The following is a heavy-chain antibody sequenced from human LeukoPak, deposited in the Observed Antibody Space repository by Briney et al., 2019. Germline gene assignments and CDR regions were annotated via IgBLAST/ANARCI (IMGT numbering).Heavy chain of an antibody. J-gene: IGHJ6*03. CDR3: ARYHSSSWYRLYYYYYMDV. V-gene: IGHV3-21*01. Sequence: PGGSLRLSCAASGFTFSSYSMNWVRQAPGKGLEWVSSISSSSSYIYYADSVKGRFTISRDNAKDSLYLQMNSLRAEDTAVYYCARYHSSSWYRLYYYYYMDVWGKGTTVTVPS. CDR1: GFTFSSYS. D-gene: IGHD6-13*01. CDR2: ISSSSSYI.